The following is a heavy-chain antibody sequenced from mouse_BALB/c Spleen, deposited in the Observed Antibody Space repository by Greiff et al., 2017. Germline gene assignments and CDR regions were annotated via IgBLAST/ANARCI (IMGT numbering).Heavy chain of an antibody. CDR2: ILPGSGST. Sequence: VKLQESGAELMKPGASVKISCKATGYTFSSYWIEWVKQRPGHGLEWIGEILPGSGSTNYNEKFKGKATFTADTSSNTAYMQLSSLTSEDSAVYYCARSDGNYTFAYWGQGTLVTVSA. CDR1: GYTFSSYW. D-gene: IGHD2-1*01. J-gene: IGHJ3*01. V-gene: IGHV1-9*01. CDR3: ARSDGNYTFAY.